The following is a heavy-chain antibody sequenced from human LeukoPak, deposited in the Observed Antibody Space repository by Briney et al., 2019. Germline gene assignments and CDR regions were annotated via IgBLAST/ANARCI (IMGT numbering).Heavy chain of an antibody. D-gene: IGHD3/OR15-3a*01. Sequence: SETLFLTCTVSSGSIRRYYCTWIRQPPGKGLEWIGYIYHSGTTNYNPSLKSRVTISVDTSKSQFSMKLISVTAADTAVYYCARIDFWSMDVWGQGTTVTVSS. CDR1: SGSIRRYY. CDR2: IYHSGTT. CDR3: ARIDFWSMDV. V-gene: IGHV4-59*01. J-gene: IGHJ6*02.